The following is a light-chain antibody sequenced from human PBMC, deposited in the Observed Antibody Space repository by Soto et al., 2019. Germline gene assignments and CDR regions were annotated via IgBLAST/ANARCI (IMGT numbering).Light chain of an antibody. CDR2: DAS. Sequence: DGVTITCRASQSISSWLAWYQQKPGKATKLLIYDASSLESGVPSRFSCSGSGTEFTLTISSLHPDDFATYYCQLYNSYAWTFGQGTKVDIK. J-gene: IGKJ1*01. CDR3: QLYNSYAWT. CDR1: QSISSW. V-gene: IGKV1-5*01.